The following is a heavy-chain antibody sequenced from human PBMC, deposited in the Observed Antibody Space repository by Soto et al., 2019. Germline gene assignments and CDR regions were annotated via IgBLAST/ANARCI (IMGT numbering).Heavy chain of an antibody. CDR3: ASSAGGYSYGPFGAFDI. CDR1: GYTFTNFG. J-gene: IGHJ3*02. CDR2: ISAYSGNT. V-gene: IGHV1-18*01. Sequence: GASVKVSCKASGYTFTNFGISWVRQAPGQGLEWMGWISAYSGNTNYAQKFQGRVTMTRDTSTSTVYMELSSLRSEDTAVYYCASSAGGYSYGPFGAFDIWGQGTMVTVS. D-gene: IGHD5-18*01.